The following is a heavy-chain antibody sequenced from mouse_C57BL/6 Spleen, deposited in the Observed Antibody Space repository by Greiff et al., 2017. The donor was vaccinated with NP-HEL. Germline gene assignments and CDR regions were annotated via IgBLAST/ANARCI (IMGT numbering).Heavy chain of an antibody. CDR2: IRSKSNNYAT. V-gene: IGHV10-1*01. D-gene: IGHD1-1*01. J-gene: IGHJ3*01. CDR1: GFSFNTYA. Sequence: EAGGGLVQPKGSLKLSCAASGFSFNTYAMNWVRQAPGKGLEWVARIRSKSNNYATYYADSVKDRFTISRDDSESMLYLQMNNVKTEETAMYDCVRDPDGSSYVACADWGQGTLVTVSA. CDR3: VRDPDGSSYVACAD.